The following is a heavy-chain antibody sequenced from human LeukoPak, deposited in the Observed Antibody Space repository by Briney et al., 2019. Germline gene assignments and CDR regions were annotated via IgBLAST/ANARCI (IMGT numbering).Heavy chain of an antibody. CDR1: GYSFSGYY. J-gene: IGHJ1*01. Sequence: ASVKVSCTTSGYSFSGYYIHWVRQAPGQGLEWMGWINPNSGGTNYAQNFQGGVTMTRDTSISTAYMELSRLRSDDTAVYLCARGISEAVPGRYFQHWGQGTLVTVSS. D-gene: IGHD6-19*01. CDR2: INPNSGGT. V-gene: IGHV1-2*02. CDR3: ARGISEAVPGRYFQH.